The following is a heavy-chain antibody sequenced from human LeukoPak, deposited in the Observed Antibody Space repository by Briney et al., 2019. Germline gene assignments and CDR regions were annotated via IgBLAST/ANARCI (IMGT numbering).Heavy chain of an antibody. D-gene: IGHD6-13*01. CDR3: ARTIAQYSNSWLYFYYGLDV. V-gene: IGHV3-23*01. CDR2: ISGGSEDT. Sequence: PGGSLRLSCTASGFTFGGYAMSWVRQAPGKGLEWVSSISGGSEDTYHADSVKGRFTISRDNSKTTLYLQMNSLRAEDTAVYYCARTIAQYSNSWLYFYYGLDVWGQGTTVTVSS. CDR1: GFTFGGYA. J-gene: IGHJ6*02.